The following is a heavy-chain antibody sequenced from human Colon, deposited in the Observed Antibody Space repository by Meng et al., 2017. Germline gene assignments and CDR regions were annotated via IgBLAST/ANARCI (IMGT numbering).Heavy chain of an antibody. CDR1: GYTFTDYY. J-gene: IGHJ4*02. CDR2: INLNSGAT. D-gene: IGHD5-18*01. V-gene: IGHV1-2*06. CDR3: ARVKDTTVVVFSEKFDY. Sequence: VAQVQSGAGVKKPGASVTVSCKASGYTFTDYYMHWVRQAPGQGLEWMGRINLNSGATNYAQKFQGRVTMATDTSISTAYMDLSRLRSDEAAVYYCARVKDTTVVVFSEKFDYWGQGTLVTVSS.